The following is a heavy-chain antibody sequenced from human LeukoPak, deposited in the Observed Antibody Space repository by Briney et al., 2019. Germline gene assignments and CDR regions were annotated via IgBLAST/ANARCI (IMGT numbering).Heavy chain of an antibody. J-gene: IGHJ4*02. CDR2: INPNSGGT. CDR3: ARVRYDYGGKDFDY. CDR1: GHTFTGYY. V-gene: IGHV1-2*02. D-gene: IGHD4-23*01. Sequence: ASVKVSCKASGHTFTGYYMHWVRQAPGQGLEWMGWINPNSGGTNYAQKFQGRVTMTRDTSISTAYMELSRLRSDDTAVYYCARVRYDYGGKDFDYWGQGTLVTVSS.